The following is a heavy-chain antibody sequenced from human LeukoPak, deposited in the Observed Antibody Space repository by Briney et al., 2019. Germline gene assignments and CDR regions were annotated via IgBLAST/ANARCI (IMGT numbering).Heavy chain of an antibody. J-gene: IGHJ4*02. CDR2: IYHSGGRFETGST. V-gene: IGHV4-38-2*02. CDR3: AREILYDSTGYYL. D-gene: IGHD3-22*01. CDR1: GSAISSGHY. Sequence: SETLSLTCSVSGSAISSGHYWGWIRQPPGKGLEWIASIYHSGGRFETGSTHYSPSLKSRVIISVDMSKNQLSLMMTSVTAADTAVYYCAREILYDSTGYYLWGQGTVVTVSS.